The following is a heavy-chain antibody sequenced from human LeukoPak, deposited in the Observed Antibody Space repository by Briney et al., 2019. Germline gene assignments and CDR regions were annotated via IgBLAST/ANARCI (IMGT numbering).Heavy chain of an antibody. CDR3: ARLEVVTAALDY. D-gene: IGHD2-21*02. J-gene: IGHJ4*02. V-gene: IGHV5-51*01. CDR1: GYNFTAYW. CDR2: IQPGDSDF. Sequence: GESLKISCKGSGYNFTAYWIGWVRQVPGKGLEWMGIIQPGDSDFRYSPSFQGQVTISADKSISTAYLQWSSLKASDTAMYYCARLEVVTAALDYWGQGTLVTVSS.